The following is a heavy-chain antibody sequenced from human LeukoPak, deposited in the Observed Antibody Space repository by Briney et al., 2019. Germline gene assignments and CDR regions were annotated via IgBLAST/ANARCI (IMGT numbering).Heavy chain of an antibody. CDR2: IYYSGST. J-gene: IGHJ4*02. CDR3: ARNRDGYNSFDY. Sequence: SQTLSLTCTVSGGSISSGDYYWSWIRQPPGKGLEWIGYIYYSGSTYSNPSLKSRVTISVDTSKNQFSLKLSSVTAADTAVYYCARNRDGYNSFDYWGQGTLVTVSS. V-gene: IGHV4-30-4*01. CDR1: GGSISSGDYY. D-gene: IGHD5-24*01.